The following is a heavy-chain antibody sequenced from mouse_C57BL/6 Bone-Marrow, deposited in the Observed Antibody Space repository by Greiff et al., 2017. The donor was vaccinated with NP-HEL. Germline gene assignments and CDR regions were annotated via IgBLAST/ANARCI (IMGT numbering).Heavy chain of an antibody. D-gene: IGHD2-13*01. CDR1: GYTFTDYN. CDR2: INRSNGGT. Sequence: VQLQQSGPELVKPGASVKMSCKASGYTFTDYNMHWVKQSHGKSLEWIGYINRSNGGTSYTENFKGKATFTVNKSSSTAYMELRSLTSEDSAVYYCAREDGDCSWFAYWGQGTLVTVSA. V-gene: IGHV1-22*01. J-gene: IGHJ3*01. CDR3: AREDGDCSWFAY.